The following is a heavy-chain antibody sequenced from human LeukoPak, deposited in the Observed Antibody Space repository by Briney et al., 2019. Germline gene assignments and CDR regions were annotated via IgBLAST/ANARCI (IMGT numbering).Heavy chain of an antibody. Sequence: GASVKVSCKASGYPFTSYYIHWVRQAPGQGLEWMGIINPSDRSTSYAQKFQGRVTMTRDTSTSTVYMELSSLRSEDTAVYFCARDETDDAFHIWGQGTMVTVSS. V-gene: IGHV1-46*01. CDR1: GYPFTSYY. J-gene: IGHJ3*02. CDR3: ARDETDDAFHI. CDR2: INPSDRST.